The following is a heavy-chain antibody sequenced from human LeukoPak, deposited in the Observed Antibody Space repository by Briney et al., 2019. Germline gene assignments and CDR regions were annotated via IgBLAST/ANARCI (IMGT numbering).Heavy chain of an antibody. J-gene: IGHJ4*02. CDR1: GFTFSSYS. Sequence: PGGSLRLSCAASGFTFSSYSMNWVRQAPGKGLEWVSSISSSSSYIYYADSVKGRFTISRGNAKNSLYLQMNSLRAEDTAVYYCARVPGRDGYNLDDYWGQGTLVTVSS. CDR2: ISSSSSYI. D-gene: IGHD5-24*01. CDR3: ARVPGRDGYNLDDY. V-gene: IGHV3-21*01.